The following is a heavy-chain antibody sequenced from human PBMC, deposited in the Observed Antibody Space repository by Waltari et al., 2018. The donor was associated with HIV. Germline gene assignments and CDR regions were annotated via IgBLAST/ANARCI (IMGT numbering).Heavy chain of an antibody. CDR2: IYTSGST. Sequence: QVQLQESGPGLVKPSQTLSLTCTVSGGSISSGSYYWSWIRQPAGKGLEWIGRIYTSGSTNSNPSPKSRVTISVDTSKNQFSLKLGSVTAADTAVYYCARRGIQLWFYAFDIWGQGTMVTVSS. V-gene: IGHV4-61*02. D-gene: IGHD5-18*01. CDR1: GGSISSGSYY. J-gene: IGHJ3*02. CDR3: ARRGIQLWFYAFDI.